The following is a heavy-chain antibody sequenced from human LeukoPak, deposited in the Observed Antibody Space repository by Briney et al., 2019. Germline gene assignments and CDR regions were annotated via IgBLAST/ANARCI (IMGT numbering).Heavy chain of an antibody. CDR3: TKGKGSLWFGEFHLDY. D-gene: IGHD3-10*01. V-gene: IGHV3-74*01. J-gene: IGHJ4*02. CDR2: INSDGSST. Sequence: GGSLRLSCAASGFTFSSYWMHWVRQAPGKGLVWVSRINSDGSSTSYADSVKGRFTISRDNAKNTLYLQMNSLRAEDTAVYYCTKGKGSLWFGEFHLDYWGQGTLVTVSS. CDR1: GFTFSSYW.